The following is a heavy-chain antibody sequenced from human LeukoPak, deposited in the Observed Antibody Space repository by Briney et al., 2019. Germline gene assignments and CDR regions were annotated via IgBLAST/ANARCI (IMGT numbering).Heavy chain of an antibody. Sequence: SETLSLTCAVSGYSISSGYYWGWIRQPPGKGLEWIGSIYHSGSTYYNPSLKSRVTISVDTSKNQFSLKLSSVTAADTAVYYCARAPYYDFWSGYYGGNWFDPWGQGTLVTVSS. CDR1: GYSISSGYY. CDR2: IYHSGST. J-gene: IGHJ5*02. V-gene: IGHV4-38-2*01. D-gene: IGHD3-3*01. CDR3: ARAPYYDFWSGYYGGNWFDP.